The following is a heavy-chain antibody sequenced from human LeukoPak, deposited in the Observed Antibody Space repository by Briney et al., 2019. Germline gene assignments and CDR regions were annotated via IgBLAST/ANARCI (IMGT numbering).Heavy chain of an antibody. V-gene: IGHV4-39*01. D-gene: IGHD4-23*01. Sequence: SETLSLTCTVSGGSISSSSYYWGWIRQPPGKGLEWIGSIYYSGSTYYNPSLKSRVTISVDTSKNQFSLKLSSVTAADTAVYYCARQTTVVTPPIYWGQRTLVTVSS. CDR3: ARQTTVVTPPIY. CDR2: IYYSGST. CDR1: GGSISSSSYY. J-gene: IGHJ4*02.